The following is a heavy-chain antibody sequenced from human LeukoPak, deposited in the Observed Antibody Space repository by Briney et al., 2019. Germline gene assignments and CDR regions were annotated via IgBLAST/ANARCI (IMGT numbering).Heavy chain of an antibody. V-gene: IGHV3-30*04. CDR2: ISYDGSNK. D-gene: IGHD3-22*01. J-gene: IGHJ4*02. Sequence: GRSLRLSCAASGFTFSSYAMHWVRQAPGKGLEWVAVISYDGSNKYYADSVKGRFTISRDNSKNTLYLQMNSLRAEDTAVYYCARGCDSSGYYYTDYWGQGTLVTVSS. CDR1: GFTFSSYA. CDR3: ARGCDSSGYYYTDY.